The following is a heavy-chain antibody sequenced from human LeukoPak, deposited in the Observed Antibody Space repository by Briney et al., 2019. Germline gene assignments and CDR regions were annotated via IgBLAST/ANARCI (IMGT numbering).Heavy chain of an antibody. J-gene: IGHJ4*02. V-gene: IGHV3-7*01. CDR3: ARDSSQWLVT. CDR1: GFTFSHYW. D-gene: IGHD6-19*01. Sequence: PGGSLRLSCAASGFTFSHYWMSWVRQAPGMGLEWVANIKQDESEKYYVDSVKGRFTISRDDAKNSLYLQMNSLRAEDTAVYYCARDSSQWLVTWGQGTLVTVSS. CDR2: IKQDESEK.